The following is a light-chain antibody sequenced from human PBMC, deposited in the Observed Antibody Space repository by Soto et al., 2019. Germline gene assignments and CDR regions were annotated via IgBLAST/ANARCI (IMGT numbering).Light chain of an antibody. Sequence: QSALTQPASVSGSPGQSITIPCTGTSSDVGGYNYVSWYQQHPGKAPKLMIYEVSNRPSGVSNRFSGSKSGNTDSLTISGHQAEDEADYYCSSYTSSSTLVFGGGTKLTVL. CDR2: EVS. CDR1: SSDVGGYNY. CDR3: SSYTSSSTLV. J-gene: IGLJ2*01. V-gene: IGLV2-14*01.